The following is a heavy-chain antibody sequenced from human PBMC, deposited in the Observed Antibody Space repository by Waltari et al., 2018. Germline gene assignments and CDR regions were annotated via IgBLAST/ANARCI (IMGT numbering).Heavy chain of an antibody. Sequence: QVELQQWGAGLLKPSETLSLTCAVYGGSFSGYYWSWIRQPPGKGLEWIGEINHSGTTNYNPSLKSRVIISVDTSKNQFSLKVSSVTAADTAVYFCVATYYYYDMDVWGQGTTVTVSS. CDR3: VATYYYYDMDV. V-gene: IGHV4-34*01. CDR1: GGSFSGYY. J-gene: IGHJ6*02. CDR2: INHSGTT.